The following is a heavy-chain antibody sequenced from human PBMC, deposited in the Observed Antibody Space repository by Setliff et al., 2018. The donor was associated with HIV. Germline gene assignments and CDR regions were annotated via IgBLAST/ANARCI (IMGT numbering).Heavy chain of an antibody. V-gene: IGHV4-34*01. J-gene: IGHJ4*02. Sequence: LSLTCAVYGGSFSGYYWTWVRQPPGKGLEWIGDINHSGITNYNPSLKSRVTISVDTSKNQFSLKLSSVTAADTAMYYCTRGRLYSGPHFWGQGTLVTVSS. CDR1: GGSFSGYY. CDR3: TRGRLYSGPHF. D-gene: IGHD5-12*01. CDR2: INHSGIT.